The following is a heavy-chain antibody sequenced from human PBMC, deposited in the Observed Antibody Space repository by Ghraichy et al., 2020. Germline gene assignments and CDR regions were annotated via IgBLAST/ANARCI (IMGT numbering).Heavy chain of an antibody. CDR3: TREGGSGLGIAAGFDY. CDR1: GGTFSSYA. J-gene: IGHJ4*02. V-gene: IGHV1-69*13. Sequence: SVKVSCKASGGTFSSYAISWVRQAPGQGLEWMGGIIPIFGTANYAQKFQGRVTITADESTSTAYMELSSLRSEDTAVYYCTREGGSGLGIAAGFDYWGQGTLVTVSS. CDR2: IIPIFGTA. D-gene: IGHD7-27*01.